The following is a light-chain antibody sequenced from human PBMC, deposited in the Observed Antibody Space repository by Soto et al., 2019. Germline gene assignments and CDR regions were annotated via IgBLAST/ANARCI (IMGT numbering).Light chain of an antibody. CDR1: SSDVGAYNY. CDR3: RSYTGDITHVV. Sequence: QSALTQPASVSGSPGQSITISCTGTSSDVGAYNYVSWYQQHPGRAPKLMIYGVTDRPSGVSNRFSGSKSGNTASLTISGLQAEDEADYYCRSYTGDITHVVFGGGTKLTVL. J-gene: IGLJ2*01. CDR2: GVT. V-gene: IGLV2-14*03.